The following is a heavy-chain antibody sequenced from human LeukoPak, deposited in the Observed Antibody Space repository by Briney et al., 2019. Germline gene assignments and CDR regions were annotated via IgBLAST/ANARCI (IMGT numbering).Heavy chain of an antibody. CDR2: ISAYNGNT. V-gene: IGHV1-18*01. Sequence: ASVKVSCKASAYTFTSYDISWVRQAPGQGLEWMGWISAYNGNTKYAQKLQGRVTMTTDTSTSTAYMELRSLESDDTAVYYCARDRSGELSYPYYFDYWGQGSLVTVSS. D-gene: IGHD3-10*01. CDR3: ARDRSGELSYPYYFDY. J-gene: IGHJ4*02. CDR1: AYTFTSYD.